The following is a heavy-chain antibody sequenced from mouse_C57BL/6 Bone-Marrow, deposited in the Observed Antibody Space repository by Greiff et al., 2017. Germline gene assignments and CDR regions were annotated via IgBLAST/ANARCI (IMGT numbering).Heavy chain of an antibody. Sequence: EVQLQQSGAELVRPGASVKLSCTASGFNIKDDYMHWVKQRPEQGLEWIGWIDPENGDTEYASKFQGQVTITADTSSNTAYLQLSSLTSEDTAVYYCTNSLLIGWYFDVWGTGTTVTVSS. CDR1: GFNIKDDY. J-gene: IGHJ1*03. V-gene: IGHV14-4*01. CDR2: IDPENGDT. D-gene: IGHD3-1*01. CDR3: TNSLLIGWYFDV.